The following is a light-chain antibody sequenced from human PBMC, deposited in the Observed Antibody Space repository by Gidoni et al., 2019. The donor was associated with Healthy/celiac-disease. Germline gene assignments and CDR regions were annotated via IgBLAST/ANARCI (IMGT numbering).Light chain of an antibody. V-gene: IGKV3-11*01. Sequence: DIVLTLSPATLSLSPGESATLSCRASQSVSSYLAWYQQKPGQAPRLLIYDASNRATGIPARFSGSGSGTDFTITISSLEAEDFADYYCQQRSNWALTFGGGTKVEIK. CDR1: QSVSSY. J-gene: IGKJ4*01. CDR3: QQRSNWALT. CDR2: DAS.